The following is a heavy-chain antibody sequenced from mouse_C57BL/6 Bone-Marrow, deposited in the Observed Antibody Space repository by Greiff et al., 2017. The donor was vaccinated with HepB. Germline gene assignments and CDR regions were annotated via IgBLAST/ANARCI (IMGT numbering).Heavy chain of an antibody. CDR1: GFTFSDFY. V-gene: IGHV7-1*01. Sequence: EVKLMDSGGGLVQSGRSLRLSCATSGFTFSDFYMEWVRQAPGKGLEWIAASRNKANDYTTEYSASVKGRFIVSRDTSQSILYLQMNALRAEDTAIYYFARDAEDYDGFAYWGQGTLVTVSA. CDR3: ARDAEDYDGFAY. J-gene: IGHJ3*01. CDR2: SRNKANDYTT. D-gene: IGHD2-4*01.